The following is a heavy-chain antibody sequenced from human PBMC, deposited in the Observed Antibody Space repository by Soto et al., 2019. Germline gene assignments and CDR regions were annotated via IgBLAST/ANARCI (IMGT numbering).Heavy chain of an antibody. CDR1: GFTFSTYS. CDR2: ISESSAVT. D-gene: IGHD1-26*01. CDR3: AKGRWDSGNHNSLYPY. Sequence: EVQLLESGGGLVKPGGSLRLSCAASGFTFSTYSMTWVRQAPGKGLEWVSAISESSAVTHYADSVKGRFTISRDNPKNTLYLQMNRLRAEDTAVYYCAKGRWDSGNHNSLYPYWGQGTLVTVSS. V-gene: IGHV3-23*01. J-gene: IGHJ4*02.